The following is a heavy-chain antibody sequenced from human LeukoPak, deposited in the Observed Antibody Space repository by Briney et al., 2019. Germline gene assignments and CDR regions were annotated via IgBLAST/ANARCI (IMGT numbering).Heavy chain of an antibody. CDR1: GGSFSVYY. CDR2: VNHSGIT. J-gene: IGHJ4*02. Sequence: SETLSLTCAVYGGSFSVYYWSWIRQPPGEGLAWIAEVNHSGITKYKPSLKSRVTISVDTSKNQFSLKMSSVTAADTAIYYCARGVIAAGGNDFDYWGQGTLVTVSS. D-gene: IGHD6-13*01. CDR3: ARGVIAAGGNDFDY. V-gene: IGHV4-34*01.